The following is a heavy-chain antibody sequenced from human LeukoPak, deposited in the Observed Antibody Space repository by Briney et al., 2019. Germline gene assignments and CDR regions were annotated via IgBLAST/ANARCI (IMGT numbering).Heavy chain of an antibody. J-gene: IGHJ5*02. CDR3: ARHSGVQLWNPNWFDP. CDR2: IYYSGST. D-gene: IGHD5-18*01. V-gene: IGHV4-59*08. CDR1: GGSISSYY. Sequence: SETLSLTCTVSGGSISSYYWSWIRQPPGKGLEWIGFIYYSGSTNYNPSLKSRVTISVDTSKNQFSLKLSSVTAADTAVYYCARHSGVQLWNPNWFDPWGQGTLVAVSS.